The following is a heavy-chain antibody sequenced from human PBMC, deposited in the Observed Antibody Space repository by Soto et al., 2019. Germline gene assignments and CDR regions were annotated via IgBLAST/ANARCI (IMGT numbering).Heavy chain of an antibody. CDR3: AREVDDSRSSGWYFDV. Sequence: EVQLVESGGGLVQPGGSLRLSCEASGLPFSSSHMHWVRQATGKGLEWVAAIGRAGDTYYLDSVKGRFTISRENAKNSLYLQMNSLRAGDTAVYFCAREVDDSRSSGWYFDVWGRGTLVTVSS. CDR1: GLPFSSSH. CDR2: IGRAGDT. V-gene: IGHV3-13*01. D-gene: IGHD6-6*01. J-gene: IGHJ2*01.